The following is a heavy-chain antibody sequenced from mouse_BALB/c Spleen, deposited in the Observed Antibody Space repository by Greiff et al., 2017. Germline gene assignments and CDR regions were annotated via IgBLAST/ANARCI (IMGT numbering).Heavy chain of an antibody. CDR3: TLFAY. CDR1: GFTFSDAW. Sequence: EVKVVESGGGLVQPGGSMKLSCAVSGFTFSDAWMDWVRQSPEKGLEWVAEIRSKANNHATYYAVSVQGRVTISRDDSKSSVYLQMNSIRAEYTGIYYCTLFAYWGQGTLVTVSA. CDR2: IRSKANNHAT. V-gene: IGHV6-6*01. J-gene: IGHJ3*01.